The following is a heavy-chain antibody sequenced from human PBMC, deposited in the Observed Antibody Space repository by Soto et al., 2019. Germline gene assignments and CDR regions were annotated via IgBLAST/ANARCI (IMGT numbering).Heavy chain of an antibody. Sequence: QVQLQESGPGLVKPSETLSLTCTVSGGSVSSGSYYWSWIRQPPGKGLEWIGYIYYSGSTNYNPSLKSRVTISVDTSKNQFSLKLSSVTAADTAVYYCASGGFYSCSSYYFDYWGQGTLVTVSS. D-gene: IGHD6-6*01. CDR2: IYYSGST. V-gene: IGHV4-61*01. CDR3: ASGGFYSCSSYYFDY. CDR1: GGSVSSGSYY. J-gene: IGHJ4*02.